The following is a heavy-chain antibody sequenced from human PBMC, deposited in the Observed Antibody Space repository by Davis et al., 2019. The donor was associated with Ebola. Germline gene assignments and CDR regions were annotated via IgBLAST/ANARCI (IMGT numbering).Heavy chain of an antibody. CDR3: ARGRAYCGGDCYSDFGY. V-gene: IGHV3-48*03. CDR2: ISSSGNTI. D-gene: IGHD2-21*02. J-gene: IGHJ4*02. Sequence: GESLKISCAASGFTFSSYELNWVRQAPGKGLEWVSYISSSGNTIYYADSVKGRFTISRDNAKNSLYLQMNSLRVEDTAVYYCARGRAYCGGDCYSDFGYWGQGTPVTVSS. CDR1: GFTFSSYE.